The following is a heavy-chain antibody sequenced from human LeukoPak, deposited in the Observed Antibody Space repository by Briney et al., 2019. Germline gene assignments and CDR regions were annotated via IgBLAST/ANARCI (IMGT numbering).Heavy chain of an antibody. V-gene: IGHV4-34*01. CDR2: IYHSGST. J-gene: IGHJ4*02. CDR1: GGSFSGYY. CDR3: ARVGRYNWNARSSFDY. D-gene: IGHD1-20*01. Sequence: SETLSLTCAVYGGSFSGYYWSWIRQPPGKGLEWIGSIYHSGSTYYNPSLKSRVTISVDTSKNQFSLKLSSVTAADTAVYYCARVGRYNWNARSSFDYWGQGTLVTVSS.